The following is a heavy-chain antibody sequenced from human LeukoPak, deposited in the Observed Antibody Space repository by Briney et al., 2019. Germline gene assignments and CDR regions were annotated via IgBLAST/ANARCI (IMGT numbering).Heavy chain of an antibody. V-gene: IGHV4-59*01. CDR3: ARVGVHCSSTSCYNSY. Sequence: SETLSLTCTVSGGSISSYYWSWIRQPPGKGLEWIGYISYSGSSNYNPSLKSRVSISVDTSKNQFSLKLNSVTAADTAVYYCARVGVHCSSTSCYNSYWGQGTLVTVSS. D-gene: IGHD2-2*02. CDR1: GGSISSYY. J-gene: IGHJ4*02. CDR2: ISYSGSS.